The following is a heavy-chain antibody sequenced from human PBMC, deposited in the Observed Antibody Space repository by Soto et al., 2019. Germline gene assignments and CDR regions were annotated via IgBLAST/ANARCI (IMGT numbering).Heavy chain of an antibody. Sequence: GESLKISCKGSGYTLTNYWIGWVRQMPGKGLEWMGIIYPGDSDTKYNPSYQGQVTISADKSITTTYLRWTSLKASDTAIDYCAASTFYYGMDVWGQGTTVTVSS. V-gene: IGHV5-51*01. CDR1: GYTLTNYW. CDR2: IYPGDSDT. CDR3: AASTFYYGMDV. J-gene: IGHJ6*02.